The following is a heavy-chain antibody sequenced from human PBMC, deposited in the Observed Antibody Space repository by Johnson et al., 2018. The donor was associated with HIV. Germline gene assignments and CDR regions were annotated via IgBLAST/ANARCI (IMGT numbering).Heavy chain of an antibody. Sequence: QVQLVESGGGVVQPGRSLRLSCTASGFTFSSYGMHWVRQAPGKGLEWVAFIRYDGSNKYYADSVKGRFTISRDNSKNTLYLQMNSLRDDDTAVYYCAKTMAQGEYAFDVWGQGTLVTVSS. CDR1: GFTFSSYG. D-gene: IGHD3-10*01. J-gene: IGHJ3*01. CDR3: AKTMAQGEYAFDV. CDR2: IRYDGSNK. V-gene: IGHV3-30*02.